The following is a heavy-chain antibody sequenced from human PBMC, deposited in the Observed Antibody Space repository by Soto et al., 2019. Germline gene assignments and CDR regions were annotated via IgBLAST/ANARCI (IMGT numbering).Heavy chain of an antibody. J-gene: IGHJ4*02. CDR2: MSDNG. CDR3: AKDLWAASSTAPEY. D-gene: IGHD1-26*01. CDR1: GFMFNYYV. V-gene: IGHV3-NL1*01. Sequence: PGGSLRLSCKASGFMFNYYVMSWVRQAPGKGLEWVSPMSDNGDSVKGRFTISRDNSKKTLYLEMNSLRGDDTAVYYCAKDLWAASSTAPEYWGQGTLVTVSS.